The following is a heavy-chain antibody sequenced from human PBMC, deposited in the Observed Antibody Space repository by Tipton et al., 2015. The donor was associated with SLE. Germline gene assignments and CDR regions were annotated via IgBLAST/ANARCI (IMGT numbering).Heavy chain of an antibody. CDR3: ARGVVAATHCFDP. CDR2: INHSGST. V-gene: IGHV4-34*01. Sequence: TLSLTCAVYGGSFSGYYWSWIRQPPGKGLEWIGEINHSGSTNYNPSLKSRVTTSVDTSKNQFSLKLSSVTAADTAVYYCARGVVAATHCFDPWGQGTLVTVSS. J-gene: IGHJ5*02. D-gene: IGHD2-15*01. CDR1: GGSFSGYY.